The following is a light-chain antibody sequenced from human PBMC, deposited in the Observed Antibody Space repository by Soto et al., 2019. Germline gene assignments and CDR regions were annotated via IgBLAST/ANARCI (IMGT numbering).Light chain of an antibody. CDR2: DTF. CDR1: QNVYNY. Sequence: EVVLTQSPATLSLSPGERATLSCRASQNVYNYLGWYQQKPGQAPRLLIYDTFNRATGIPARFSGSGSETDFTLTISSLEPEDFGIYYCQHRASWPLTFGGGTRVEIK. CDR3: QHRASWPLT. J-gene: IGKJ4*01. V-gene: IGKV3-11*01.